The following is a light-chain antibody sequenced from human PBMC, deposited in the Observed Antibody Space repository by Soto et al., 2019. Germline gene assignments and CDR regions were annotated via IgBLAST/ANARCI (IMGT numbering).Light chain of an antibody. CDR2: AAS. CDR3: QQYYSYPIT. CDR1: QGISSY. Sequence: AIRMTQSPSSLSASTGDRVTITCRASQGISSYLAWYQQKPGKAPKLLIYAASTLQSGVPSRFSGSGSGTDCTLTLSCLQSEDFATYYCQQYYSYPITFGQGTRLEIK. V-gene: IGKV1-8*01. J-gene: IGKJ5*01.